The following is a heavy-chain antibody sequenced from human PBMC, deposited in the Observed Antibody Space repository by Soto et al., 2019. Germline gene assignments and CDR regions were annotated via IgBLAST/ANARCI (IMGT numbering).Heavy chain of an antibody. CDR1: GFTFGDYA. Sequence: GGSLRLSCTASGFTFGDYAMSWFRQAPGRGLEWVNFIRTRAYGGTTENAASVKGRFTISRDDSKSIAYLQMNSLKTEDTAVYYCTRRSSGDYYFDYWGQGTLVTVSS. CDR3: TRRSSGDYYFDY. CDR2: IRTRAYGGTT. V-gene: IGHV3-49*03. J-gene: IGHJ4*02. D-gene: IGHD6-6*01.